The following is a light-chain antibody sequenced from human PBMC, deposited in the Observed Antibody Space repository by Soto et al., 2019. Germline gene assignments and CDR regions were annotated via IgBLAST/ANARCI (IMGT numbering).Light chain of an antibody. CDR3: QSADSSGGYHVI. V-gene: IGLV3-25*02. Sequence: SYELTQPPSVSVSPGQTARITCSGDSLPKQNAYWYQQKPGQAPVLVIYKDSERPSGIPERFSGSSPGTIVTLTISGVQAEDEADYYCQSADSSGGYHVIFGGGTKVTVL. CDR2: KDS. CDR1: SLPKQN. J-gene: IGLJ2*01.